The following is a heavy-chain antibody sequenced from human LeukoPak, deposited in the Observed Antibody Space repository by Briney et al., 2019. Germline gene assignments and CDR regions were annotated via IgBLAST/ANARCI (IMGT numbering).Heavy chain of an antibody. CDR2: MNIDGSEK. J-gene: IGHJ4*02. Sequence: TGGSLRLSCAASGFTFSSYWMGWVRQAPGKRLEWVANMNIDGSEKYYADSAKGRFTISRDNARNSAYLQMNSLRVEDTAVYYCARDPVEWELLLDYWGQGTLVTVSS. CDR3: ARDPVEWELLLDY. V-gene: IGHV3-7*01. CDR1: GFTFSSYW. D-gene: IGHD1-26*01.